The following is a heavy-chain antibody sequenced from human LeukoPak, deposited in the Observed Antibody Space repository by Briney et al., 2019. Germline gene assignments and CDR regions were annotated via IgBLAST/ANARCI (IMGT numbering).Heavy chain of an antibody. CDR1: GYTFTGYY. J-gene: IGHJ5*02. CDR2: INPNSGGT. D-gene: IGHD2-2*02. Sequence: ASVKVSCKASGYTFTGYYMHWVRQAPGQGLEWMGRINPNSGGTNYAQKFQGRVTMTTDTSISTAYMELSRLRSDDTAVYYCARDRKYCSSTSCHTNWFDPWGQGTLVTVSS. CDR3: ARDRKYCSSTSCHTNWFDP. V-gene: IGHV1-2*06.